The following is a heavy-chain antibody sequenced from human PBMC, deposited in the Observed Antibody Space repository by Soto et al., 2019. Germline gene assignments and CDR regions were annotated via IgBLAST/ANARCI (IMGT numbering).Heavy chain of an antibody. CDR1: GFTFSSYW. J-gene: IGHJ6*03. CDR3: TRDAYYDFWSGYSGYYYYYMDV. Sequence: EVQLVESGGGLVQPGGSLRLSCAASGFTFSSYWMHWLRQAPGKGLVWVSRINGDGSSTSYADSVKGRFTISRDNAKNTLYLQMNSLRAEDTAVYYCTRDAYYDFWSGYSGYYYYYMDVWGKGTTVTVSS. CDR2: INGDGSST. V-gene: IGHV3-74*01. D-gene: IGHD3-3*01.